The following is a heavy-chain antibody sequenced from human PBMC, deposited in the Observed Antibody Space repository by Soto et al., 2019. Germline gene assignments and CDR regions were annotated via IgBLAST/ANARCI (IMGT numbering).Heavy chain of an antibody. D-gene: IGHD3-3*01. CDR1: GGTFSSYA. V-gene: IGHV1-69*13. CDR2: IIPIFGTA. Sequence: ASVKVSCKASGGTFSSYAISWVRQAPGQGLEWMGGIIPIFGTANYAQKFQGRVTITADESTSTAYMELSSLRSEDTAVYYCARPSSYDFWSGYGMDVWGQGTTVTVSS. CDR3: ARPSSYDFWSGYGMDV. J-gene: IGHJ6*02.